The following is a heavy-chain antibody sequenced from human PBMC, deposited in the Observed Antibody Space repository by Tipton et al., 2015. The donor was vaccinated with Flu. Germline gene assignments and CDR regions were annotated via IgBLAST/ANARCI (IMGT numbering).Heavy chain of an antibody. CDR1: GFTFSDHY. Sequence: SLRLSCAASGFTFSDHYMDWVRQTPGKGLEWVGRSRNKANSYTTEYAASVKGRFTISRDDSKNSLYLQMNSLKTEDTAVYYCARSGTDSGSYYAGDYWGQGTLVTVSS. CDR3: ARSGTDSGSYYAGDY. D-gene: IGHD1-26*01. J-gene: IGHJ4*02. V-gene: IGHV3-72*01. CDR2: SRNKANSYTT.